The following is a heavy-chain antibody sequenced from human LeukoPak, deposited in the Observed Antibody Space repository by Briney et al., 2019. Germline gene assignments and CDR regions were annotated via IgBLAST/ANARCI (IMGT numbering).Heavy chain of an antibody. CDR2: ISYDGSNK. CDR3: ARDWGPRHIVGATGDDY. CDR1: GFTFSSYA. V-gene: IGHV3-30-3*01. D-gene: IGHD1-26*01. J-gene: IGHJ4*02. Sequence: PGRSLRLSCAASGFTFSSYAMHWVRQAPGKGLEWVAFISYDGSNKYYADSVKGRFTISRDNSKNTLYLQMNSLRAEDTAVYYCARDWGPRHIVGATGDDYWGQGTLVTVSS.